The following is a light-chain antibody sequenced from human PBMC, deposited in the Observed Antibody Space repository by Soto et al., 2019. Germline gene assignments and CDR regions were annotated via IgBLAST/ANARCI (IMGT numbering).Light chain of an antibody. V-gene: IGLV1-40*01. CDR3: SAWDNSLNGYV. CDR2: TAG. J-gene: IGLJ1*01. CDR1: SSNIGAGYA. Sequence: QSVLTQPPSVSGAPGQRVAISCTGSSSNIGAGYAVHWYQQLPGTAPKLLIFTAGQRPSGVPGRFSGSKSGTSASLAISGLQSEDEADYYCSAWDNSLNGYVFGPGTKLTVL.